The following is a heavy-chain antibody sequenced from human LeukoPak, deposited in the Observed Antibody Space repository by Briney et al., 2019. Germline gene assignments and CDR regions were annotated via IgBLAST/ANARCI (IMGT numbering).Heavy chain of an antibody. CDR1: GFFYSDYY. V-gene: IGHV3-11*04. D-gene: IGHD1-14*01. Sequence: GGSLRLSCAGSGFFYSDYYMSRIRQTPGMGLEWVSYIGTSGTIVYYSDSVKGRFTVSRDNATNSLYLQIHSLGAEDTAIYYCGRDHSRNWYWFDSWGQGTLVTVSS. J-gene: IGHJ5*01. CDR3: GRDHSRNWYWFDS. CDR2: IGTSGTIV.